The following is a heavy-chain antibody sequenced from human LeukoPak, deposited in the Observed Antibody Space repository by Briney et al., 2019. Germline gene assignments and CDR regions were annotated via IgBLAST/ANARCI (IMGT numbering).Heavy chain of an antibody. J-gene: IGHJ4*02. CDR3: AREVSYYDYVWGSYRRHSDY. D-gene: IGHD3-16*02. V-gene: IGHV3-7*01. Sequence: GGSLRLSCAASGFTFSSYWMSWVRQAPGKGLEWVANIKQDGSEKYYVDSVKGRFTISRDNAKNSLYLQMNSLRAEDTAVYYCAREVSYYDYVWGSYRRHSDYWGQGTLVTVSS. CDR2: IKQDGSEK. CDR1: GFTFSSYW.